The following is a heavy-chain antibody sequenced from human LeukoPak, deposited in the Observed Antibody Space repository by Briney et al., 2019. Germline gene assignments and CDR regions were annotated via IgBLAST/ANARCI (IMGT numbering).Heavy chain of an antibody. V-gene: IGHV3-33*08. D-gene: IGHD6-13*01. CDR1: GFTFSNYG. Sequence: AGGSLRLSCAASGFTFSNYGMHWVRQAPGKGLEWVAIIWSDGSNKYYADSVKGRFTISRDNSKNTLFLQMSSLRAEDTAVYYCAIHSEQQLANYWGQGTLVTVSS. CDR2: IWSDGSNK. CDR3: AIHSEQQLANY. J-gene: IGHJ4*02.